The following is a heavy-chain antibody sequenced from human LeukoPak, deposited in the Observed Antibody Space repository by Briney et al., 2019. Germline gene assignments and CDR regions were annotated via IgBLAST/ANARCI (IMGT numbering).Heavy chain of an antibody. CDR1: GGSFSGYY. J-gene: IGHJ4*02. CDR3: EAAGTSSSY. CDR2: INHSGST. D-gene: IGHD6-13*01. V-gene: IGHV4-34*01. Sequence: SKTLSLTCAVYGGSFSGYYWSWIRQPPGKGLEWIGEINHSGSTNYNPSLKSRVTISVDTSKNQFSLKLSSVTAADTAVYYCEAAGTSSSYWGQGTLVTVSS.